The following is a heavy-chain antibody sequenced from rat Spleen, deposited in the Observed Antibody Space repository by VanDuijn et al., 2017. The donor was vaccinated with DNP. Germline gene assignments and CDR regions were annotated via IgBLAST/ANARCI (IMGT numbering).Heavy chain of an antibody. Sequence: EVQLMESGGGLVQPGGSMKLSCAASGFTFSNYDMAWVRQAPKKGLELVAYISYFGDNTYSGDSVKGRFTISRDNAKNTQYLQMDSLRSEDTATYYCARGWRSYFDYWGQGVMVTVSS. V-gene: IGHV5S13*01. CDR2: ISYFGDNT. J-gene: IGHJ2*01. D-gene: IGHD4-2*01. CDR3: ARGWRSYFDY. CDR1: GFTFSNYD.